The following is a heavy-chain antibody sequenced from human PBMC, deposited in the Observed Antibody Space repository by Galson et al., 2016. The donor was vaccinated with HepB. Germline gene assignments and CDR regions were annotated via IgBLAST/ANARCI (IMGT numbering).Heavy chain of an antibody. Sequence: SETLSLTCTVSGGSRSYYWTWIRQPPGKGLEWIGHIYYRGNTNYNPSLKSRVTISLDTSKNQFSLKLYSVTAADTAVYYCARDWGRGSGGGMDVWGQGTTVTVSS. J-gene: IGHJ6*02. CDR1: GGSRSYY. CDR3: ARDWGRGSGGGMDV. CDR2: IYYRGNT. D-gene: IGHD1-26*01. V-gene: IGHV4-59*01.